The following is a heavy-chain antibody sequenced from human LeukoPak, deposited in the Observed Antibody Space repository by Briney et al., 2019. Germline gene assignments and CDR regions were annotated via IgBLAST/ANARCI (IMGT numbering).Heavy chain of an antibody. Sequence: ASVKVSCKASGYTFTSYGISWVRQAPGQGLEWMGWISAYNGNTNYAQKLQGRVTVTTDTSTSTAYMELRSLRSDDTAVYYCARRIADYYYMDVWGKGTTVTVSS. CDR1: GYTFTSYG. V-gene: IGHV1-18*01. CDR3: ARRIADYYYMDV. CDR2: ISAYNGNT. J-gene: IGHJ6*03. D-gene: IGHD6-13*01.